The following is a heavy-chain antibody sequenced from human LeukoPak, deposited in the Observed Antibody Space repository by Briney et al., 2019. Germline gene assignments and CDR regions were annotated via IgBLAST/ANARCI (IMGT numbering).Heavy chain of an antibody. V-gene: IGHV3-21*01. CDR2: ISSSSSYI. J-gene: IGHJ4*02. D-gene: IGHD6-6*01. CDR1: GFTFSSYT. Sequence: GGSLRLSCAASGFTFSSYTMNWVRQAPGKGLEWVSSISSSSSYIYYADSLKVRFTISRDNAKNSLYLQMNSLRAEDTAVYYCASEYSPNYWGQGTLVTVSS. CDR3: ASEYSPNY.